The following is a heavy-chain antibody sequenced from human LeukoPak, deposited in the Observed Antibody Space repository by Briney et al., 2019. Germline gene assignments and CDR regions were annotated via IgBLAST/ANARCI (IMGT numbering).Heavy chain of an antibody. Sequence: GGSLRLSCAASGFSFNDYSMNWVRQAPGKGLEWVSSISSDSNHIYYGSSVRGRFSISRDNAKNSLYLQMNSLRAEDTAVYYCARDLTYYYDSSGYVDYWGQGTLVTVSS. D-gene: IGHD3-22*01. J-gene: IGHJ4*02. CDR1: GFSFNDYS. CDR2: ISSDSNHI. V-gene: IGHV3-21*01. CDR3: ARDLTYYYDSSGYVDY.